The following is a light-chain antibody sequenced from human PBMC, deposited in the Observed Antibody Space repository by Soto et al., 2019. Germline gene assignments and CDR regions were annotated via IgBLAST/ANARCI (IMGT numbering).Light chain of an antibody. Sequence: EIGLTQSPGTLSLSPGERVTLSFRASQSVGKFLAWYQQKVGQAPRLVIYNTSDRASGIPPRFRGSGSGTEFTLTISSLEPEDFAVYYCQHRSNSWTFGQGTKVDIK. CDR3: QHRSNSWT. CDR2: NTS. J-gene: IGKJ1*01. CDR1: QSVGKF. V-gene: IGKV3-11*01.